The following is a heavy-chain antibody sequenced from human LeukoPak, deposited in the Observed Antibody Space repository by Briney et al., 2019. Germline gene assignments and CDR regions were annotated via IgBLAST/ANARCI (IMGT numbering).Heavy chain of an antibody. CDR3: ARIDPYYYFDC. D-gene: IGHD1-26*01. Sequence: SQTLSLTCTVSGGSISSGDYYWSWIRQPPGKGPEWIGYIYYSGSTYYNPSLKSRVTISVDTSKNQFSLKLSSVTAANTAVHYCARIDPYYYFDCWGQGTLVTVSS. CDR1: GGSISSGDYY. V-gene: IGHV4-30-4*01. CDR2: IYYSGST. J-gene: IGHJ4*02.